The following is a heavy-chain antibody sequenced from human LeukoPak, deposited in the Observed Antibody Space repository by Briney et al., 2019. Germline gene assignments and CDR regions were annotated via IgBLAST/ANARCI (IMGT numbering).Heavy chain of an antibody. CDR1: GSRFTSYW. J-gene: IGHJ6*03. V-gene: IGHV5-51*01. CDR3: AREYCSGGSCYQSTHYYMDV. D-gene: IGHD2-15*01. Sequence: GESLNISCKGSGSRFTSYWIGWVRQMPGKGLEWMGIIYSGDSDTRYSPSFQGQVTISADKSISDAYLQWSSLKVSDSAMYYCAREYCSGGSCYQSTHYYMDVWGKGTTVTVSS. CDR2: IYSGDSDT.